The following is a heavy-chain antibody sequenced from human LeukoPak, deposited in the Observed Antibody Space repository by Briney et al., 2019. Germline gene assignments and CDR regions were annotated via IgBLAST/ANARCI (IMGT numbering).Heavy chain of an antibody. J-gene: IGHJ4*02. D-gene: IGHD2/OR15-2a*01. V-gene: IGHV4-59*08. Sequence: SETLSLTCTVSGGSISSFYWSWIRQPPGEGLEWIGYIYSSGSTNYNPSLESRVTISVDTSKNQFSLKLSSVTAADTAVYYCVRHPPTSPFDYWGQGTLVTVSS. CDR1: GGSISSFY. CDR2: IYSSGST. CDR3: VRHPPTSPFDY.